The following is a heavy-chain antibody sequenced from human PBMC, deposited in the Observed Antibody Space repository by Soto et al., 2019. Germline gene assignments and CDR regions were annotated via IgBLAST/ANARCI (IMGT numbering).Heavy chain of an antibody. D-gene: IGHD2-15*01. J-gene: IGHJ4*02. CDR3: ARGYCSGGSCYGFDY. V-gene: IGHV1-18*01. CDR2: ISAYNGNT. CDR1: GYTFTSYG. Sequence: ASVKVSCKASGYTFTSYGISWVRQAPGQGLEWMGWISAYNGNTNYAQKLQGRVTMTTDTSTSTAYMELRSLRSDDTAVYYCARGYCSGGSCYGFDYWGQGTLVTVSS.